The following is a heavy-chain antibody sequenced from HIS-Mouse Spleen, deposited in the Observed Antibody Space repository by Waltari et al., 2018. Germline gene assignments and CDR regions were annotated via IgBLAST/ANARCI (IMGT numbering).Heavy chain of an antibody. CDR2: IDYGGAT. V-gene: IGHV4-39*07. Sequence: QLQLQESGPGLVKPSETLSLTCTVPGGSISSSSYYWGWIRQPQGKGLEWIGSIDYGGATYYNRDRKGRVTISGDTSKNQFSLKLSSVTAAETAVYYCAREIPYSSSWYDWYFDLWGRGTLVTVSS. CDR1: GGSISSSSYY. CDR3: AREIPYSSSWYDWYFDL. J-gene: IGHJ2*01. D-gene: IGHD6-13*01.